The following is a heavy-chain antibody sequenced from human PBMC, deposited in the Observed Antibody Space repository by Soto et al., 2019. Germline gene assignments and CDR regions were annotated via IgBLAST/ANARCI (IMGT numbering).Heavy chain of an antibody. D-gene: IGHD2-2*01. CDR1: GGSLSSYY. CDR3: AVGSSWDWFDP. Sequence: QVQLHESGPGLVKPSETLSLTCTVSGGSLSSYYWSWIRQSPGKGPEWLGYLYYSGITYYNPSLKSRLTIAEDASKHQFSLELTSVTTADTAVYYCAVGSSWDWFDPWGQGILVTVSS. CDR2: LYYSGIT. J-gene: IGHJ5*02. V-gene: IGHV4-59*03.